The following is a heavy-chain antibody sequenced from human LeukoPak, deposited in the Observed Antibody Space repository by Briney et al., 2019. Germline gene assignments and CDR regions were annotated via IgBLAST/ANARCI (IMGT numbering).Heavy chain of an antibody. CDR1: GASISSYY. CDR3: ARGRGRLGYFDY. CDR2: INHSGST. J-gene: IGHJ4*02. Sequence: SETLSLTCTVSGASISSYYWTWIRQPPGKGLEWIGEINHSGSTNYNPSLKSRVTISVDTSKNQFSLKLSSVTAADTAVYYCARGRGRLGYFDYWGQGTLVTVSS. D-gene: IGHD3-9*01. V-gene: IGHV4-34*01.